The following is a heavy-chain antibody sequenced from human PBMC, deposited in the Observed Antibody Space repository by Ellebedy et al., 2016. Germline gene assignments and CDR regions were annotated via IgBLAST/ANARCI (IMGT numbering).Heavy chain of an antibody. V-gene: IGHV3-13*01. CDR2: IGTAGNT. D-gene: IGHD2-15*01. CDR3: ARGVGSGWFDP. Sequence: ETVSLTCAASGFTFSTYEMHWVRQPTGKGLEWVSAIGTAGNTFYTDSVKGRFTISRENAKNSFYLQMNSLRAGDTAVYYCARGVGSGWFDPWGQGTLVTVSS. CDR1: GFTFSTYE. J-gene: IGHJ5*02.